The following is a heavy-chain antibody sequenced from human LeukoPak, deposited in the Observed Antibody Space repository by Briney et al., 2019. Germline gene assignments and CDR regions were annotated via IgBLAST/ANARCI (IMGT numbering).Heavy chain of an antibody. CDR2: IYSDGST. CDR1: GFSVSSNY. Sequence: GGSLRLSCAASGFSVSSNYMTWVRQAPGKGLEWLSVIYSDGSTYYAASVKGRFTISRDNAKNTVYLQMNSLRVEDTAVYYCAIPAQTAMAYYFDYWGQGTLVTVSS. CDR3: AIPAQTAMAYYFDY. J-gene: IGHJ4*02. D-gene: IGHD5-18*01. V-gene: IGHV3-66*01.